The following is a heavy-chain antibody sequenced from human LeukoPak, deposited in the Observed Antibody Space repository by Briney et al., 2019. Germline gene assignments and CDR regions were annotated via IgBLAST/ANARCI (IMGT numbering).Heavy chain of an antibody. Sequence: GGSLRLSCTTSGFTFGDYSMSWFRQAPGKGLEWVGFIRSKGYGGTAEYAASVKGRFTISRDDSNSIAYLQMDSLKTEDTAVYYCTREIRYFDWFQADYWGQGTLVTVSS. D-gene: IGHD3-9*01. CDR2: IRSKGYGGTA. CDR1: GFTFGDYS. V-gene: IGHV3-49*03. J-gene: IGHJ4*02. CDR3: TREIRYFDWFQADY.